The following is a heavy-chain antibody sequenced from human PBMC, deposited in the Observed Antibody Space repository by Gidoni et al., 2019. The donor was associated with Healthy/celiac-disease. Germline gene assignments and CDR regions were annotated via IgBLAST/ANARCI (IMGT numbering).Heavy chain of an antibody. CDR3: AADGPTGSSWYDY. CDR1: GFTFTSSA. J-gene: IGHJ4*02. D-gene: IGHD6-13*01. CDR2: IVVGSGNT. Sequence: QMQLVQSGPEVKKPGTSVKVSCKASGFTFTSSAVQWVRQARGQRLEWIGWIVVGSGNTNYAQKFQERVTITRDMSTSTAYMELSSLRSEDTAVYYCAADGPTGSSWYDYWGQGTLVTVSS. V-gene: IGHV1-58*01.